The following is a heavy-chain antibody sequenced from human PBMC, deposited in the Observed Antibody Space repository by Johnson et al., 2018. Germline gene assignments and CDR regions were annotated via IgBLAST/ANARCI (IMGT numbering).Heavy chain of an antibody. D-gene: IGHD6-6*01. J-gene: IGHJ6*02. V-gene: IGHV5-51*01. Sequence: VQLVQSGAEVKKPGESLKISCKGSGYSFTSYWIGWVRQMPGKGLEWMGIIYPGDSDTRYSPSFQGQVTIPADKALSTAYLKGSRLKASDTAMYYCAKHSSSSLGYYYYGMDVWGQGTTVTVSS. CDR1: GYSFTSYW. CDR3: AKHSSSSLGYYYYGMDV. CDR2: IYPGDSDT.